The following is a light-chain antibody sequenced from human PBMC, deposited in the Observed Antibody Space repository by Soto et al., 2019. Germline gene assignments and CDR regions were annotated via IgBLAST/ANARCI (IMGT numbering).Light chain of an antibody. CDR2: EVS. CDR3: MQGKDLPYT. J-gene: IGKJ2*01. CDR1: QSLLHSDGKTY. Sequence: DIVLTQTPLSLSVISGQPASISCKSSQSLLHSDGKTYLFWYLQKPGQSPQLLVCEVSNRFSGVQDRFSGSASGTDFTLKISRVDAEDVELYYCMQGKDLPYTFGQGNKLEI. V-gene: IGKV2-29*03.